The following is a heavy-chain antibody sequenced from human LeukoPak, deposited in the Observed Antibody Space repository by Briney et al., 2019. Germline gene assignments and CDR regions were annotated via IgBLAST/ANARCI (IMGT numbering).Heavy chain of an antibody. V-gene: IGHV3-74*01. D-gene: IGHD2/OR15-2a*01. Sequence: GGSLRLSCAASGNYWMHWVRQAPGKGLVWVSHINSDGSWTSYADSVKGRFTISKDNAKNTVFLQMNSLRAEDTAVYYCVSFYETYWGRGTLVTVSS. CDR1: GNYW. CDR3: VSFYETY. J-gene: IGHJ4*02. CDR2: INSDGSWT.